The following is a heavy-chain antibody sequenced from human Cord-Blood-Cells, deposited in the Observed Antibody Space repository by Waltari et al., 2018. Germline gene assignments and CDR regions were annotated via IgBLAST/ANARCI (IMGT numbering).Heavy chain of an antibody. CDR2: INHSGST. J-gene: IGHJ1*01. CDR3: AREPQCGGDCPPTEYFQH. D-gene: IGHD2-21*02. CDR1: GGSFSGYY. Sequence: QVQLQQWGAGLLKPSETLSLTCAVYGGSFSGYYWSWIRQPPGKGLEWMGEINHSGSTNYNPSLKSRVTISVDTSKNQFSLKLSSVTAADTAVYYCAREPQCGGDCPPTEYFQHWGQGTLVTVSS. V-gene: IGHV4-34*01.